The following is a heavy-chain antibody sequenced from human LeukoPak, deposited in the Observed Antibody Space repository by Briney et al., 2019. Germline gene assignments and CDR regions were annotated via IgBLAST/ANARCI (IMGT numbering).Heavy chain of an antibody. CDR3: ARDISGGTFDY. V-gene: IGHV4-4*07. Sequence: PSETLSLTCSVSYYSIGTYYWSWIRQPAGKGLEWIGRIHATGSSNYNPSLKSRVTISLDKSKNQFSLRLNSVTAADTAVYYCARDISGGTFDYWGRGILVTVSS. J-gene: IGHJ4*02. CDR2: IHATGSS. D-gene: IGHD1-20*01. CDR1: YYSIGTYY.